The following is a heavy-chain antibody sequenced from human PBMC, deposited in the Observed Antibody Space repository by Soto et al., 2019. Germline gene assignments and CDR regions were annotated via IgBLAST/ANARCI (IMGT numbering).Heavy chain of an antibody. CDR1: GGTFSSYA. V-gene: IGHV1-69*13. Sequence: SVKVSCKASGGTFSSYAISWVRHAPGQGLEWMGGIIPIFGTANYAQKFQGRVTITADESTSTAYMELSSLRSEDTAVYYCARDKDFWSGYRGYYYYGMDVWGQGTTVTVS. CDR2: IIPIFGTA. J-gene: IGHJ6*02. CDR3: ARDKDFWSGYRGYYYYGMDV. D-gene: IGHD3-3*01.